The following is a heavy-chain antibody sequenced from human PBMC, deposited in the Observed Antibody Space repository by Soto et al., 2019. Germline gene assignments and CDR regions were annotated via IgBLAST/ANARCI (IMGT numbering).Heavy chain of an antibody. D-gene: IGHD2-15*01. Sequence: QVQLVQSGAEVKQPGASVKLSCKASGYSFSAYPIHWVRQAPGQSLEWMGWIDTGNGNTRYSQMFQGRVSITRDTYASTSYMEMSSLRPEDTAVCECSEESGSGGTCYSGDYWGQGTLVTVSS. J-gene: IGHJ4*02. CDR3: SEESGSGGTCYSGDY. V-gene: IGHV1-3*04. CDR2: IDTGNGNT. CDR1: GYSFSAYP.